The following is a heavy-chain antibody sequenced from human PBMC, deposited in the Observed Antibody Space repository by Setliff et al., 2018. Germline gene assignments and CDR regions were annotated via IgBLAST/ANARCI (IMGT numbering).Heavy chain of an antibody. CDR1: GYTFTGYY. CDR2: INPNSGGT. CDR3: ARGGGSSSWYDAFDI. Sequence: PSVKVSCKASGYTFTGYYMHWVRQAPGQGLEWMVWINPNSGGTNYAQKFQGRVTMTRDMSISTAYMELSRLRSDDTAVYYCARGGGSSSWYDAFDIWGQGTRGTVS. V-gene: IGHV1-2*02. D-gene: IGHD6-13*01. J-gene: IGHJ3*02.